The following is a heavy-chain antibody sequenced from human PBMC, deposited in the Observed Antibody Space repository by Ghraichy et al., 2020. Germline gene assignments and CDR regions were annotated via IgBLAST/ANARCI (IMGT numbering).Heavy chain of an antibody. CDR1: GFTFSSHI. Sequence: GGSLRLSCAASGFTFSSHIMNWVRQAPGKGLEWVSSISSSSSDIHYADSVKGRYTISRDNAETSMFLQMNSLRAEDTAVYDCVRVGAYDSSGYYQFLDYWGQGTRVTVSP. J-gene: IGHJ4*02. D-gene: IGHD3-22*01. V-gene: IGHV3-21*01. CDR3: VRVGAYDSSGYYQFLDY. CDR2: ISSSSSDI.